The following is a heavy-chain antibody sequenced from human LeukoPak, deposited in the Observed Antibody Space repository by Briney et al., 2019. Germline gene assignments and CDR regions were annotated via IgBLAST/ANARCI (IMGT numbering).Heavy chain of an antibody. CDR1: GYSISSGYY. V-gene: IGHV4-38-2*01. J-gene: IGHJ3*02. CDR2: IYHSGSS. CDR3: ARSWMVGEGAFDI. D-gene: IGHD3-16*01. Sequence: SETLSLTCAVSGYSISSGYYWAWIRQPPGKGLEWIGIIYHSGSSYYNPSLKSRVTLAVDTSKNQFSLKLSSVTAADTAVYYCARSWMVGEGAFDIWGQGTLVTVSS.